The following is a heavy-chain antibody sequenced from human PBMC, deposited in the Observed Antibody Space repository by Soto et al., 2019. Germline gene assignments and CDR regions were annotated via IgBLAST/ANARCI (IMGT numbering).Heavy chain of an antibody. V-gene: IGHV4-39*01. CDR3: ARHFSVDYFDS. CDR2: IYYSGTT. CDR1: GDSITSNSYF. Sequence: SETLSLTCTVSGDSITSNSYFWALIRQPPGKGLEWIGSIYYSGTTYYNPSLKSRVTISVDRSKNQFSLKLSSVTAADTAVYYCARHFSVDYFDSLGQGALVSVSS. J-gene: IGHJ4*02.